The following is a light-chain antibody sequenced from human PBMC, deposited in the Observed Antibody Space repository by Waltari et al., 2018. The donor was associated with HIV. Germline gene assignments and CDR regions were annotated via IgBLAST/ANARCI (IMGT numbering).Light chain of an antibody. CDR1: SSDLATNNY. V-gene: IGLV2-14*01. J-gene: IGLJ2*01. CDR2: DAN. CDR3: TSYITGGTIF. Sequence: QSALTQAASVSGSLGQATTISCIGSSSDLATNNYVSCYPHHPDNAPKLLIYDANSRPPGVSFRFAGSKACNTASLTSSVLPADDEGDYYCTSYITGGTIFFGGGTKVTVL.